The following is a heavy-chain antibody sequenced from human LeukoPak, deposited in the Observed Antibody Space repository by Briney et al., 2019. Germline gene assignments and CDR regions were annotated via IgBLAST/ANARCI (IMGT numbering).Heavy chain of an antibody. V-gene: IGHV3-15*05. CDR3: STDSSGSKY. CDR1: GFTFSSYA. CDR2: IKSMSDGGTT. Sequence: GGSLRLSCAASGFTFSSYAMSWVRQAPGKGLEWVGRIKSMSDGGTTDYGAAVKGRFTISRDDSKQMSFLQMKSLKAEDTAVYYCSTDSSGSKYWGQGTLVTVSS. J-gene: IGHJ4*02. D-gene: IGHD6-19*01.